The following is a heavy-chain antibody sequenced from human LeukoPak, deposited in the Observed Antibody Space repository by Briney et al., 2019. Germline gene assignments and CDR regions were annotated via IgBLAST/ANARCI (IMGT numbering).Heavy chain of an antibody. D-gene: IGHD2/OR15-2a*01. CDR3: ARAGALQTLTYFDY. V-gene: IGHV1-2*02. CDR1: GYTFTSYG. Sequence: ASVKVSCKASGYTFTSYGISWVRQAPGQGLEWMGWISPNSGGTNYAQKFQDRVTMTRDTSISAAYMELSSLRSDDTAVCYCARAGALQTLTYFDYWGQGTLVTVSS. CDR2: ISPNSGGT. J-gene: IGHJ4*02.